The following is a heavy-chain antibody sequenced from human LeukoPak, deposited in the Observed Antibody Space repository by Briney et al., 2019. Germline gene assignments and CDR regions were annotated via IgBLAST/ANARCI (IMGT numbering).Heavy chain of an antibody. D-gene: IGHD2-15*01. CDR1: GFTVSSYY. CDR2: ISSDGST. J-gene: IGHJ4*02. V-gene: IGHV3-53*01. CDR3: ARGHCCGGSCYGFDY. Sequence: PGGSLRLSCAASGFTVSSYYMSWGRQAPGEGLEWVSVISSDGSTYYAESVKGRLTIFTNNSENTLHLQMNSLRAEHTAVYYCARGHCCGGSCYGFDYRRRGPLVSVPS.